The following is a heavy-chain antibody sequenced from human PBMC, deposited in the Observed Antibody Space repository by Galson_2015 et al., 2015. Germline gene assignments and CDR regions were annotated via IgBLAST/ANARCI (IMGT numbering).Heavy chain of an antibody. V-gene: IGHV1-46*01. CDR3: ARKPFGYCSSTSCSDY. D-gene: IGHD2-2*01. J-gene: IGHJ4*02. Sequence: SGYTFTSYYMHWVRQAPGQGLEWMGIINPGGGSANYAQKFQGRVTMTRDTSTSTVYMELSSLRSEDTAVYYCARKPFGYCSSTSCSDYWGQGTLVTVSS. CDR1: GYTFTSYY. CDR2: INPGGGSA.